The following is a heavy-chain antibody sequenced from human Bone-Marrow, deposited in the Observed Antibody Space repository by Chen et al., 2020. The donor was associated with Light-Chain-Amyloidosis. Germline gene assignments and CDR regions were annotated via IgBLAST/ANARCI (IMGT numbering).Heavy chain of an antibody. V-gene: IGHV1-3*04. J-gene: IGHJ6*02. D-gene: IGHD2-15*01. CDR1: GYSFTNYV. CDR2: INTANGYT. Sequence: QVQLVQSGAEVKKPGASVKVSCKASGYSFTNYVIHRVRQAPGQRLEWMGWINTANGYTKYSQKFQGRVTINRDTSASTAYMEVSSLRFEDTAVYYCARTPDATHYYYGMDVWGQGTTVTVSS. CDR3: ARTPDATHYYYGMDV.